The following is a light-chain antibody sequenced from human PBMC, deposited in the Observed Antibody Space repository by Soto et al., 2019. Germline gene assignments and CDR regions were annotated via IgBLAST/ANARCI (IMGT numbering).Light chain of an antibody. CDR3: SSYAGSNQGV. Sequence: QSVLTQPPSASGSPGQSVTISCTGTSSDVGGYNYVSWYQQHPGKAPKLMIYEVSKRPSGVPDRFSGSKSGNTASLTVSGLQAEDEADYYCSSYAGSNQGVFGTGTKLTVL. J-gene: IGLJ1*01. V-gene: IGLV2-8*01. CDR2: EVS. CDR1: SSDVGGYNY.